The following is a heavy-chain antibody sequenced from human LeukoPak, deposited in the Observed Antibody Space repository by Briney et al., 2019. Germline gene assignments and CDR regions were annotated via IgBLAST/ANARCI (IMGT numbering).Heavy chain of an antibody. V-gene: IGHV3-30*02. CDR1: GFTFSSYG. CDR2: IRYDGSNK. D-gene: IGHD3-16*01. CDR3: ARDPWGFDL. J-gene: IGHJ4*02. Sequence: PGGSLRLSCAASGFTFSSYGMHWVRQAPGKGLEWVAFIRYDGSNKYYADSVKGRFTISRDNSKNSLYLHMNSLKVEDTAVYYCARDPWGFDLWGQGTLVTVSS.